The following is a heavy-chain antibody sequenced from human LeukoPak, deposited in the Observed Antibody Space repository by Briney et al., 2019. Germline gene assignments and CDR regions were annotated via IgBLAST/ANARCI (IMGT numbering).Heavy chain of an antibody. CDR3: ARDCRLNCARQPGFDS. CDR1: GFTFSSYA. CDR2: ISDSGGST. D-gene: IGHD1-1*01. J-gene: IGHJ5*01. V-gene: IGHV3-23*01. Sequence: GGSLRLSCAASGFTFSSYAMSWVRQAPGKGLEWVSAISDSGGSTYYADSVKGRFTISRDNSKNSLYLQMNSLRDEDTAVYYCARDCRLNCARQPGFDSWGQGTLVTVSS.